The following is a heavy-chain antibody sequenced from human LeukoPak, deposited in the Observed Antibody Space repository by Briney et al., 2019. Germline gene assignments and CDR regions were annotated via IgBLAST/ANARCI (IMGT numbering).Heavy chain of an antibody. Sequence: SETLSLTCTVSGGSIIGNSYSWGWIRQPQGKGLEWIGSIYGSGSTSYNPSLKSRVTISVDTSKNQFSLRMGSVTAADTAAYYCERDPDYYGSGSYPASAFDIWGQGTMVTVSS. V-gene: IGHV4-39*07. CDR1: GGSIIGNSYS. J-gene: IGHJ3*02. CDR3: ERDPDYYGSGSYPASAFDI. D-gene: IGHD3-10*01. CDR2: IYGSGST.